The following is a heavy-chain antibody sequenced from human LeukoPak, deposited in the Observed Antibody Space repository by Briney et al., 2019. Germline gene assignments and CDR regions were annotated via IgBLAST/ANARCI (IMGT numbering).Heavy chain of an antibody. D-gene: IGHD5-18*01. V-gene: IGHV3-53*01. CDR2: IYSGGST. CDR1: GFTFSDYY. J-gene: IGHJ5*02. Sequence: GGSLRLSCAASGFTFSDYYMSWIRQAPGKGLEWVSVIYSGGSTYYADSVKGRFTISRDNSKNTLYLQMNSLRAEDTAVYYCARDSAAMVTWGQGTLVTVSS. CDR3: ARDSAAMVT.